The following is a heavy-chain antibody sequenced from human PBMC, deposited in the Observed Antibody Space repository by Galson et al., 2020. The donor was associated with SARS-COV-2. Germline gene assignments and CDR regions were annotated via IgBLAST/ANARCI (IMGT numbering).Heavy chain of an antibody. V-gene: IGHV3-30-3*01. Sequence: TGGSLRLSCAASGFTFSSYAMHWVRQAPGKGLEWVAVISNDGSNRYYADSGKGRFTISRDNSKNTLFLQMNSLRVEDTAVYYCARGPRFGELLSPFDSWGQGTLVTVSS. CDR2: ISNDGSNR. CDR1: GFTFSSYA. J-gene: IGHJ4*02. CDR3: ARGPRFGELLSPFDS. D-gene: IGHD3-10*01.